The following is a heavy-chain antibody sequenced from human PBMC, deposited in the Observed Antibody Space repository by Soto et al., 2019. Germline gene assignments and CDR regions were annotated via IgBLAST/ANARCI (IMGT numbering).Heavy chain of an antibody. CDR1: GFTFSSYA. CDR3: ARPDYGSGSYPDY. CDR2: ISYDGSNK. D-gene: IGHD3-10*01. J-gene: IGHJ4*02. Sequence: QVQLVESGGGVVQPGRSLRLSCAASGFTFSSYAMQWVRQAPGKGLEWVAVISYDGSNKYYADSVKGRFTISRDNSKNTMYLXMXXXRAEDTAVYYCARPDYGSGSYPDYWGQGTLVTVAS. V-gene: IGHV3-30-3*01.